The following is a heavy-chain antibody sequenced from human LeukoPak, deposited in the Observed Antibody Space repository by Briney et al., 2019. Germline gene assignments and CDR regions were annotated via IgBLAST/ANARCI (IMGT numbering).Heavy chain of an antibody. J-gene: IGHJ6*04. CDR3: ARVVYSRSSPSGFDP. CDR2: IIPIFGTA. V-gene: IGHV1-69*06. Sequence: GASVKVSCKASGGTFSSYAISWVRQAPGQGLEWMGGIIPIFGTANYAQKFQGRVTITADKSTSTAYMELSSLRSEDTAVYYSARVVYSRSSPSGFDPWGKGTTVTVSS. CDR1: GGTFSSYA. D-gene: IGHD6-13*01.